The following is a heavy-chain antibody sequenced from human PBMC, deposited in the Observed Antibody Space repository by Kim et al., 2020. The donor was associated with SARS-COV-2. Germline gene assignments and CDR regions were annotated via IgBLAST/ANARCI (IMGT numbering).Heavy chain of an antibody. D-gene: IGHD5-18*01. Sequence: SETLSLTCTVSGGSISSGGYYWSWIRQHPGKGLEWIGYIYYSGSTYYNPSLKSRVTISVDTSKNQFSLKLSSVTAADTAVYYCASTAMENFDYWGQGTLVTVSS. CDR1: GGSISSGGYY. CDR2: IYYSGST. J-gene: IGHJ4*02. CDR3: ASTAMENFDY. V-gene: IGHV4-31*03.